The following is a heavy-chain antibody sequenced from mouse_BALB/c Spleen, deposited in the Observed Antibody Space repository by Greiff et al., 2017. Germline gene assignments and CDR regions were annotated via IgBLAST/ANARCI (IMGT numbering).Heavy chain of an antibody. CDR3: ATGTRAMDY. CDR2: IYPGGGYT. CDR1: GYAFTNYL. V-gene: IGHV1-54*01. Sequence: QVQLQQSGAELVRPGTSVKVSCKASGYAFTNYLIEWVKQRPGQGLEWIGDIYPGGGYTNYNEKFKGKATLTADTSSSTAYMQLSSLTSEDSAVYFCATGTRAMDYWGQGTSVTVSS. J-gene: IGHJ4*01. D-gene: IGHD4-1*01.